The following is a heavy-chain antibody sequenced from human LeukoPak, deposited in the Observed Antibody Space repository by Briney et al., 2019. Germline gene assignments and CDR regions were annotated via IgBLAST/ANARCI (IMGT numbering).Heavy chain of an antibody. J-gene: IGHJ4*02. V-gene: IGHV1-2*02. CDR3: AREYSRYSGTYYDY. Sequence: ASVKVSCKASGYTFTGHFIHWVRQAPGQGLEWMGWSNPNSGDTNYAQKFQGRVTMTRDTSISTVYMELSRVRSDDTAVYYCAREYSRYSGTYYDYWGQGTLVTASS. D-gene: IGHD5-12*01. CDR1: GYTFTGHF. CDR2: SNPNSGDT.